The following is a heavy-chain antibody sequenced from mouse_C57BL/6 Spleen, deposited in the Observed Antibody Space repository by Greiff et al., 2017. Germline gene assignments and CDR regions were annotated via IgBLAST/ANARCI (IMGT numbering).Heavy chain of an antibody. CDR1: GYTFTSYW. CDR2: IDPSDSET. CDR3: ARSGNYGVDY. D-gene: IGHD2-1*01. J-gene: IGHJ2*01. Sequence: VQLQQPGAELVRPGSSVKLSCKASGYTFTSYWMHWVKQRPIQGLEWIGNIDPSDSETHYNQKFKDKATLTVEKSSSTAYMQLSSLTSEDSAVYYCARSGNYGVDYWGQGTTLTVSS. V-gene: IGHV1-52*01.